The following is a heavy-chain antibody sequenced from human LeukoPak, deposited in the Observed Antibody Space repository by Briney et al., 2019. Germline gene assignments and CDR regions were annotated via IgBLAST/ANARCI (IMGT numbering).Heavy chain of an antibody. CDR1: GYTFTSYA. CDR2: INTNTGNP. Sequence: PGGSLRLSCAASGYTFTSYAMNWVRQAPGQGLEWMGWINTNTGNPTYAQGFTGRFVFSLDTSVSTAYLQISSLKAEDTAVYYCARDLMVRGVITSYYYGMDVWGQGTTVTVSS. CDR3: ARDLMVRGVITSYYYGMDV. V-gene: IGHV7-4-1*02. D-gene: IGHD3-10*01. J-gene: IGHJ6*02.